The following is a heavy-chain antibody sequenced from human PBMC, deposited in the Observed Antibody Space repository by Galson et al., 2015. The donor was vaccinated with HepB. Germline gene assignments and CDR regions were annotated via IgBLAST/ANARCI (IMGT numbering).Heavy chain of an antibody. Sequence: SVKVSCKAPGYSFASYGFHWVRQAPGQRPEWMGWINCGNADTKYSQKFQGRVTITRDTSASTAYMELSRLRSGDTAVYYCARGGLVRGVPTRDYHYYYYMDVWGKGTTVTVSS. V-gene: IGHV1-3*01. J-gene: IGHJ6*03. D-gene: IGHD3-10*01. CDR1: GYSFASYG. CDR2: INCGNADT. CDR3: ARGGLVRGVPTRDYHYYYYMDV.